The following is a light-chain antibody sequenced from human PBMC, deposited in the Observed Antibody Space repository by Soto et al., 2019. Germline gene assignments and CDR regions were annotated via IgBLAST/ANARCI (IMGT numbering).Light chain of an antibody. CDR2: GAS. Sequence: DIQMTQSPSSLSASVGDRVTITCRASQSISTYLNWYQQKPGKAPKLVIYGASSLQSGVPSRFSGGGSGTDFTLTISSLQPEDFATYYCQQSYSTPQFGQGTKVEIK. CDR1: QSISTY. CDR3: QQSYSTPQ. V-gene: IGKV1-39*01. J-gene: IGKJ1*01.